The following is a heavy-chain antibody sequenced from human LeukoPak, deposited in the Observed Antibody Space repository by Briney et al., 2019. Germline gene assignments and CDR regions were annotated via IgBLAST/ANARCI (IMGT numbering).Heavy chain of an antibody. V-gene: IGHV3-21*01. CDR2: ISSSSSYI. CDR3: ARFYGVDCSSTSCYDYYHYGMDV. CDR1: GFTFSSYS. J-gene: IGHJ6*04. Sequence: AGSRRLSCVASGFTFSSYSMNWVRQAPGKGLEWVSSISSSSSYIYYADSVKGRFTISRDNAKNSLYLQMNSLRAEGTAVYYCARFYGVDCSSTSCYDYYHYGMDVWGKGTTVTVSS. D-gene: IGHD2-2*01.